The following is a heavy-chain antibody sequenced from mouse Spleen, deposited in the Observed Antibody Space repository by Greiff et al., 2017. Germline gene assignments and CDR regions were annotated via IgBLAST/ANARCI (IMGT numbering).Heavy chain of an antibody. CDR1: GYAFSSYW. D-gene: IGHD1-1*01. J-gene: IGHJ4*01. CDR2: IYPGDGDT. Sequence: VQLQQSGAELVKPGASVKISCKASGYAFSSYWMNWVKQRPGKGLEWIGQIYPGDGDTNYNGKFKGKATLTADKSSSTAYMQLSSLTSEDSAVYFCARESTVVVPYAMDYWGQGTSVTVSS. CDR3: ARESTVVVPYAMDY. V-gene: IGHV1-80*01.